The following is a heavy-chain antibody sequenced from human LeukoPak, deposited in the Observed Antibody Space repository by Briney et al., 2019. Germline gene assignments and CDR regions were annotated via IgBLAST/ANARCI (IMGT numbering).Heavy chain of an antibody. CDR3: ARDGIAVAGVGY. D-gene: IGHD6-19*01. J-gene: IGHJ4*02. Sequence: SETLSLTCTVSGGSISSSNYYWGWIRQPPGKGLEWIGSIYYSGSTYYNPSLKSRVTISVDTSKNQFSLKLSSVTAADTAVYYCARDGIAVAGVGYWGQGTLVTVSS. CDR1: GGSISSSNYY. CDR2: IYYSGST. V-gene: IGHV4-39*01.